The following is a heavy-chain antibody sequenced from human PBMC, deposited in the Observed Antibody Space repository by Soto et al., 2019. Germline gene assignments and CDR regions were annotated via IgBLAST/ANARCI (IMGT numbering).Heavy chain of an antibody. CDR1: GGTFSSYA. V-gene: IGHV1-69*01. D-gene: IGHD1-26*01. CDR3: ARDLGVGATTSDYYVMDV. J-gene: IGHJ6*02. Sequence: QVQLVQSGAEVKKPGSSVKVSCKASGGTFSSYAISWVRQAPGQGLEWMGGIIPIFGTANYAQKFQGRVTITADESTSTAYMELSSLRSEDTAVHYCARDLGVGATTSDYYVMDVWGQGTTVTVSS. CDR2: IIPIFGTA.